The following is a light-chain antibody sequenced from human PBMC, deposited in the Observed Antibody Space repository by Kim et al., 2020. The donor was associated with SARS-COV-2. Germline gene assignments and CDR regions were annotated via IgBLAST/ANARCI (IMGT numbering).Light chain of an antibody. CDR3: CFLAGAYTF. CDR2: DVT. Sequence: PGQSGTLSCTGTSSDVGGSKSVSWYQQHPGKAPQLMIYDVTKRPSGVPDRFSGSKSGNMASLTISGLQADDEADYYCCFLAGAYTFFGGGTQLTVL. CDR1: SSDVGGSKS. V-gene: IGLV2-11*03. J-gene: IGLJ2*01.